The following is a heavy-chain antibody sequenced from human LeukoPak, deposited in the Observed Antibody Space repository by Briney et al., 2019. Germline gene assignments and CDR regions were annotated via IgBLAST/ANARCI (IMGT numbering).Heavy chain of an antibody. CDR2: IIPIFGTA. J-gene: IGHJ5*02. CDR1: GGTFSSYA. V-gene: IGHV1-69*13. Sequence: SVKVSCKASGGTFSSYAISWVRQAPGQGLEWMGGIIPIFGTANYAQKFQGRVTITADESTSTAYMELSSLRSEDTAVYYCARAQVEEIASYNWFDPWGQGTLVTVSS. CDR3: ARAQVEEIASYNWFDP. D-gene: IGHD3-22*01.